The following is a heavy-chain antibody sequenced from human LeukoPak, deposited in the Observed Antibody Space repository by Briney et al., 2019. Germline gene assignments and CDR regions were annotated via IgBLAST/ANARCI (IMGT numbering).Heavy chain of an antibody. Sequence: SETLSLTCTVSGGSISSYYWSWIRQPPGKGLEWIGYIYYSGSTNYNPSLKSRVTISVDTSKNQFSLKLSSVTAADTAVYYCARHVPPYYSPLRLPYYYYYGMDVWGQGTTVTVSS. D-gene: IGHD2/OR15-2a*01. J-gene: IGHJ6*02. CDR3: ARHVPPYYSPLRLPYYYYYGMDV. V-gene: IGHV4-59*08. CDR1: GGSISSYY. CDR2: IYYSGST.